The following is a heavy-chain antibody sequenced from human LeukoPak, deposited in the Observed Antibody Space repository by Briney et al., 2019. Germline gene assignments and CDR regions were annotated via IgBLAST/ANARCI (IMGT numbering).Heavy chain of an antibody. J-gene: IGHJ4*02. CDR2: IYHSGTT. D-gene: IGHD3-10*01. CDR3: ARKENVYYYFDY. V-gene: IGHV4-28*01. Sequence: SDTLSLTYAVSGYSITSRSWWGWIRQPPGKGLEWIGYIYHSGTTYYNPSLQSRVTMSVDTSKNQFSLKLSSVTAVDTAVYYCARKENVYYYFDYWGQGTLVTVSS. CDR1: GYSITSRSW.